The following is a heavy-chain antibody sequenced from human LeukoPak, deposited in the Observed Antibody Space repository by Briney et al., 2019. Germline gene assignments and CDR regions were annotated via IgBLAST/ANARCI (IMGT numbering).Heavy chain of an antibody. V-gene: IGHV4-39*01. CDR2: IYYSGST. J-gene: IGHJ4*02. D-gene: IGHD3-3*01. Sequence: SETLSLTCTVSGGSISSSSYYWGWIRQPPGKGLEWIGTIYYSGSTYYNPSLKSRVTISVDTSKNQFSLKLSSVTAADTAVYYCARSTYHDLWSGYYTGFLVDYWGRGTLVTVSS. CDR1: GGSISSSSYY. CDR3: ARSTYHDLWSGYYTGFLVDY.